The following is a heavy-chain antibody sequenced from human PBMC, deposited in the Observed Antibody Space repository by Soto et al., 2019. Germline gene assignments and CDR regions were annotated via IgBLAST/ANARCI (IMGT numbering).Heavy chain of an antibody. J-gene: IGHJ4*02. D-gene: IGHD3-3*01. CDR3: AKDVTIFGVVTRSHFDY. CDR2: ISGSGGST. V-gene: IGHV3-23*01. CDR1: GFTFSSYA. Sequence: EVQLLESGGGLVQPGGSLRLSCAASGFTFSSYAMSWVRQAPGKGLEWVSAISGSGGSTYYADSVKGRFTISRDNSKNTLYLQMNSLRAEDSAVYYCAKDVTIFGVVTRSHFDYWGQGTLVTVSS.